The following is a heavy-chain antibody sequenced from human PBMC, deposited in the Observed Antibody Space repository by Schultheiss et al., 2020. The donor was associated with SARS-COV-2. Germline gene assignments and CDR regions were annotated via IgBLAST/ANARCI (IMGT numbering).Heavy chain of an antibody. CDR3: ARDSSGWLTYYYYGMDV. Sequence: SVKVSCKASGYTFTSYGISWVRQAPGQGLEWMGRIIPILGIANYAQKFQGRVTITADKSTSTAYMELRSLRSDDTAVYYCARDSSGWLTYYYYGMDVWGQGTTVTVSS. CDR1: GYTFTSYG. CDR2: IIPILGIA. D-gene: IGHD6-19*01. V-gene: IGHV1-69*04. J-gene: IGHJ6*02.